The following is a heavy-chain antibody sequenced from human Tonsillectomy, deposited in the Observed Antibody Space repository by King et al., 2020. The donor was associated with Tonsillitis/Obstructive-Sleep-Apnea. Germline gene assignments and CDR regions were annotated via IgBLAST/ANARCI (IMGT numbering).Heavy chain of an antibody. D-gene: IGHD3-10*01. CDR3: ARDYYGLPYYYYYMDV. Sequence: VQLVESGGGVVRPGGSLRLSCAASGFTFDDYGMSWVRQAPGKGLEWVSGISWNGGITGYADSVKGRFTISRDNAKNSLYLQMNSLRAEDTALYYCARDYYGLPYYYYYMDVWGKGTTVTVSS. CDR2: ISWNGGIT. V-gene: IGHV3-20*04. J-gene: IGHJ6*03. CDR1: GFTFDDYG.